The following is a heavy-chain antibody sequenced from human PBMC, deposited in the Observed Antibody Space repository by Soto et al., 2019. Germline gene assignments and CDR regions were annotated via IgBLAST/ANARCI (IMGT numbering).Heavy chain of an antibody. CDR1: GFTFSSYA. Sequence: GGSLRLSCAASGFTFSSYAMSWVRQAPGKGLEWVSAISGSGGSTYYADSVKGRFTISRDNSKNTLYLQMNSLRAEDTAVYYCAKDSREGYYDYIWGSSGFDYWGQGTLVTVSS. D-gene: IGHD3-16*01. V-gene: IGHV3-23*01. CDR3: AKDSREGYYDYIWGSSGFDY. J-gene: IGHJ4*02. CDR2: ISGSGGST.